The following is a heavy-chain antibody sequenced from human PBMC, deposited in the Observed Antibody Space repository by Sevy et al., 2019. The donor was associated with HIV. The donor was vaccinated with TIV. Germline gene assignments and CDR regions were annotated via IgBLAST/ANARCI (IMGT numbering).Heavy chain of an antibody. D-gene: IGHD3-10*01. J-gene: IGHJ6*02. CDR3: ATMVRGAMSGYYYYYGMDV. Sequence: ASVKVSCKVSGYTLTELSMHWVRQAPGKGLEWMGGFDPEDGETIYAQKFQGRVTMTEDTSTDTAYMELSSLGSEDAAVYYCATMVRGAMSGYYYYYGMDVWGQGTTVTVSS. CDR2: FDPEDGET. CDR1: GYTLTELS. V-gene: IGHV1-24*01.